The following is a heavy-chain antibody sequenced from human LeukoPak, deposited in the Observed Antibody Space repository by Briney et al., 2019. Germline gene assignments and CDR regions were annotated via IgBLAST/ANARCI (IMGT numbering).Heavy chain of an antibody. V-gene: IGHV3-30*18. D-gene: IGHD6-19*01. Sequence: GGSLRLSCAAFGFTFSSYGMHWVRQAPGKGLEWVAYISYDGIYKNYTDSVKGRFTIARDNSKTTLYLQMISLRPEDTAVYYCAKDRSTGWYAGFDFWGQGTLVTVSS. CDR2: ISYDGIYK. CDR3: AKDRSTGWYAGFDF. CDR1: GFTFSSYG. J-gene: IGHJ5*01.